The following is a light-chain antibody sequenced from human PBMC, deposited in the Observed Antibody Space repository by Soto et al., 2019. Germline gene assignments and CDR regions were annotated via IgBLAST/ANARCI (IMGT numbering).Light chain of an antibody. CDR3: QQYNAHSGT. CDR1: QGFGSP. J-gene: IGKJ1*01. CDR2: DGS. V-gene: IGKV1-27*01. Sequence: GDRVTISCLTSQGFGSPLAWYQQTPGKPPRLLIYDGSTLQSRVPSRFSGSGSGTYFTLTISSMQPDDDGTYYCQQYNAHSGTFGQGTKVDIK.